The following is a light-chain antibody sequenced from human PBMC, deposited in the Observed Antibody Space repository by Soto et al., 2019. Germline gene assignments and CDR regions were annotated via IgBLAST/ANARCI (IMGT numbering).Light chain of an antibody. CDR2: SNN. V-gene: IGLV1-47*02. J-gene: IGLJ1*01. Sequence: QSVLTQPPSASGTPGQRVTVSCSGSSSNIGKNYVYWYQHLPGTAPNLLIYSNNRRPSGVPDRFSGSKSGTSDSPAISGPRFEAEADYYCSGWDDRQSGRVFGAGTKLTVL. CDR1: SSNIGKNY. CDR3: SGWDDRQSGRV.